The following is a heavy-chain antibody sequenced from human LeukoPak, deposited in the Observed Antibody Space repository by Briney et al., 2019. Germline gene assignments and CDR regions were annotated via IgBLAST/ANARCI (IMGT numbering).Heavy chain of an antibody. J-gene: IGHJ5*02. CDR1: GFTFSNYA. Sequence: PGGSLRLSXAASGFTFSNYAMSWVRQAPGKGVEWVSGVSDSGRSTYYADSVQGRFIISRDNSKNTLYLQMNSLRVEDTAAYFCAQNQWEYPAWGQGTLVTVSS. CDR2: VSDSGRST. D-gene: IGHD1-26*01. V-gene: IGHV3-23*01. CDR3: AQNQWEYPA.